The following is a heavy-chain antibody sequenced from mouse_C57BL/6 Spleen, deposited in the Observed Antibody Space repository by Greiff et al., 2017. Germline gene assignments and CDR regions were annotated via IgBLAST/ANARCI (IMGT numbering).Heavy chain of an antibody. CDR1: GFSLTSYG. V-gene: IGHV2-9*01. CDR2: IWGGGST. Sequence: VKLMESGPGLVAPSQSLSITCTVSGFSLTSYGVDWVRQPPGKGLEWLGVIWGGGSTNYNSALMSRLSISKDNSKSQVFLKMNSLQTDDTAMDYCAKHKGDYYSNYGGAMDYWGQGTSVTVSS. J-gene: IGHJ4*01. CDR3: AKHKGDYYSNYGGAMDY. D-gene: IGHD2-5*01.